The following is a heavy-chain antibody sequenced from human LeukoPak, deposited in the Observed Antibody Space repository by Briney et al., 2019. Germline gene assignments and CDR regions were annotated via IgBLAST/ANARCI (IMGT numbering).Heavy chain of an antibody. CDR3: AREVDYIVATMDAFDI. V-gene: IGHV3-48*03. J-gene: IGHJ3*02. CDR2: ISSSGSTI. Sequence: GGSLRLSCAASGFTFSSYEMNWVRQAPGKGLEWVSYISSSGSTIYYADSVKGRFTISRDNAKNSLYLLMNSLRAEDTAVYYCAREVDYIVATMDAFDIWGQGTMVTVSS. CDR1: GFTFSSYE. D-gene: IGHD5-12*01.